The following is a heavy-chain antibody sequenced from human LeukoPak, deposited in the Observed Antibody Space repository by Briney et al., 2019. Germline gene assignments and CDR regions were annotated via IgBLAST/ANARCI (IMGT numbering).Heavy chain of an antibody. V-gene: IGHV3-74*01. CDR2: IDSDGTNR. D-gene: IGHD3-3*01. J-gene: IGHJ3*02. CDR1: GFTFSRYW. Sequence: GGSLRLSCAASGFTFSRYWMHWVRQAPGKGLVWVSRIDSDGTNRDHADSVKGRFTISRDNVKNTLYLQMNSLRAEDTAVYYCARGLTIFGVVNDAFDIWGQGTMVTVSS. CDR3: ARGLTIFGVVNDAFDI.